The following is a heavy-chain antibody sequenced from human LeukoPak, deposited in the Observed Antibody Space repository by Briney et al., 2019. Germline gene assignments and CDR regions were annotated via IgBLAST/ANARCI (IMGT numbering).Heavy chain of an antibody. J-gene: IGHJ4*02. V-gene: IGHV1-2*02. CDR3: ARDDGYCTGGSCWYFDH. D-gene: IGHD2-15*01. CDR2: INHNSGGT. Sequence: GASVKVSCKASGYTFTDYYMHWVRQAPGQGLEWMGWINHNSGGTNFAQRFQGRVTMTRDTSISTAYMDLSRLISDDTAVYYCARDDGYCTGGSCWYFDHWGQGTLVTVSS. CDR1: GYTFTDYY.